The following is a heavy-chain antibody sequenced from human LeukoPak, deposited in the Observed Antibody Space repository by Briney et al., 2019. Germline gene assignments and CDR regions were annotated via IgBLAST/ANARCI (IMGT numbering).Heavy chain of an antibody. CDR3: ARGESIAARLDY. J-gene: IGHJ4*02. CDR1: GGTFSSYA. D-gene: IGHD6-6*01. Sequence: SVKVSCKASGGTFSSYAISWVRQAPGQGLEWMGGMIPIFGTANYAQKFQGRVTITTDESTSTAYMELSSLRSEDTAVYYCARGESIAARLDYWGQGTLVTVSS. V-gene: IGHV1-69*05. CDR2: MIPIFGTA.